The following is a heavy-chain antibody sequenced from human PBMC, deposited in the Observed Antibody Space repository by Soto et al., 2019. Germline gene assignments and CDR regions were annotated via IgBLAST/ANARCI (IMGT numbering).Heavy chain of an antibody. Sequence: EVQLLESGGGLVQPGGSLRFSCAASGFTFSSYAMNWVRQAPGKGLEWVSVISGSGGSTYYADAVKGRFTISRDNSKNTLYLQMNSLRAEDTAVYYCAKRTVGWYFDLWGRGTLGTVSP. J-gene: IGHJ2*01. CDR1: GFTFSSYA. V-gene: IGHV3-23*01. CDR2: ISGSGGST. D-gene: IGHD4-17*01. CDR3: AKRTVGWYFDL.